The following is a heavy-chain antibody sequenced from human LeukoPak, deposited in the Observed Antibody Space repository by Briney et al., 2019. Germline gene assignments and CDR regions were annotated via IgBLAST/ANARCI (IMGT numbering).Heavy chain of an antibody. D-gene: IGHD4-17*01. Sequence: GESLKISCKGSGYSFTSYWIGWVRQMPGKGLKWMGIIYPGDSDTRYSPSFQGQVTISADKSISTAYLQWSSLKASDTAMYYCARLGRFDDYGDWGLDYWGQGTLVTVSS. CDR2: IYPGDSDT. J-gene: IGHJ4*02. V-gene: IGHV5-51*01. CDR3: ARLGRFDDYGDWGLDY. CDR1: GYSFTSYW.